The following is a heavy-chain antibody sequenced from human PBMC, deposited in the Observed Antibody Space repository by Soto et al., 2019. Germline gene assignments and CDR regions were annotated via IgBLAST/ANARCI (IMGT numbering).Heavy chain of an antibody. J-gene: IGHJ4*02. CDR2: VDPSASYT. V-gene: IGHV5-10-1*01. Sequence: GESLKISRKGSGYSFTSYWIGWAHQMPGKGLEWMGRVDPSASYTNYSPSFQGDVTISADKSISTAYLQWSSLKASDTAMYYCARLPPIAMAGAIDYWGQGSLVTFSS. CDR1: GYSFTSYW. CDR3: ARLPPIAMAGAIDY. D-gene: IGHD6-19*01.